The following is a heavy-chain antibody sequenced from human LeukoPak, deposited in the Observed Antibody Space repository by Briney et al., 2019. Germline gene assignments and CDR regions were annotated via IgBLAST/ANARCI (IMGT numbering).Heavy chain of an antibody. J-gene: IGHJ4*02. CDR2: IKQDGSEK. D-gene: IGHD4-11*01. CDR1: GFTFSSYW. Sequence: GGSLRLSCAASGFTFSSYWMSWVRQAPGKGLEWVANIKQDGSEKYYVDSVKGRFTISGDNAKNSLYLQMNSLRAEDTAVYYCVRDVGYSNSLPYWGQGTLVTVSS. V-gene: IGHV3-7*01. CDR3: VRDVGYSNSLPY.